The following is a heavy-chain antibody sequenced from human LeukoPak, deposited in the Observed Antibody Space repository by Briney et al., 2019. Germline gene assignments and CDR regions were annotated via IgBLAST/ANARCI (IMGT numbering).Heavy chain of an antibody. J-gene: IGHJ6*02. D-gene: IGHD2-21*02. CDR3: ARGVVVTAIRYYYYGMDV. CDR1: GYTFTSYG. V-gene: IGHV1-18*01. CDR2: ISAYNGNT. Sequence: GASVKVSCKASGYTFTSYGISWVRQAPGQGLEWMGWISAYNGNTNYAQKLQGRVTMTTDTSTSTAYMELRSLRSDDTAVYYCARGVVVTAIRYYYYGMDVLGQGTTVTVSS.